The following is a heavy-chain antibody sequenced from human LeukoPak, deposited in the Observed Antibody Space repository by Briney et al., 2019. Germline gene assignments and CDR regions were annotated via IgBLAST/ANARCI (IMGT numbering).Heavy chain of an antibody. CDR2: IPCDGSKK. D-gene: IGHD3-3*01. J-gene: IGHJ4*02. V-gene: IGHV3-30*02. Sequence: GGSLRLSCAASGFSFITNGIHWVRQAPGKGLEWVAFIPCDGSKKYYTDSVKGRFTISRDNSKNTTYLQMNSLRPEDTAVYYCAKDGFGGGTFPYYLDNWGRGTLVTVSS. CDR1: GFSFITNG. CDR3: AKDGFGGGTFPYYLDN.